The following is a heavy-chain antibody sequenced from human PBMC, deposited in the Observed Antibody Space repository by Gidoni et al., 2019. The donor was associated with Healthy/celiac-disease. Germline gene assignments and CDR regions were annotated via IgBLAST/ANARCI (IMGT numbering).Heavy chain of an antibody. Sequence: QVQLVQSGAEVKKPGSSVKVSCKASGGTFSSYAISWVRQAPGQGLEWMGGIIPIFGTANYAQKFQGRVTITADESTSTAYMELSSLRSEDTAVYYCATPALYDFWSGYPISDYYYYGMDVWGQGTTVTVSS. CDR3: ATPALYDFWSGYPISDYYYYGMDV. D-gene: IGHD3-3*01. CDR2: IIPIFGTA. V-gene: IGHV1-69*01. J-gene: IGHJ6*02. CDR1: GGTFSSYA.